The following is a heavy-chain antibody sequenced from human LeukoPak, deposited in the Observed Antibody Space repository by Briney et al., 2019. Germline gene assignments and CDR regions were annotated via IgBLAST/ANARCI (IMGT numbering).Heavy chain of an antibody. Sequence: GGSLRLSCAASGFTVDDDGMSWVRQAQEKGLEWVSGINWNGGSTGYADSVKGRFTISRDNAKNSLYLQMNSLRAEDTALYYCARDLGQSDYWGQGTLVTVSS. J-gene: IGHJ4*02. V-gene: IGHV3-20*04. CDR2: INWNGGST. D-gene: IGHD1-26*01. CDR3: ARDLGQSDY. CDR1: GFTVDDDG.